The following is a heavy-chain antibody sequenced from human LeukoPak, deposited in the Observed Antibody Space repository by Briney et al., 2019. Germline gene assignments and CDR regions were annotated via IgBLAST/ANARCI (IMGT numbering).Heavy chain of an antibody. CDR2: IHYTGST. V-gene: IGHV4-59*12. CDR3: ARDSGWYFY. J-gene: IGHJ4*02. D-gene: IGHD6-19*01. Sequence: SETLSLTCTVSGGSISSYYWSWIRQPPGKGLGWIGYIHYTGSTNYNPSLKSRVTISVDTSKNQFSLKLSSVTATDTAVYYCARDSGWYFYWGLGTLVTVSS. CDR1: GGSISSYY.